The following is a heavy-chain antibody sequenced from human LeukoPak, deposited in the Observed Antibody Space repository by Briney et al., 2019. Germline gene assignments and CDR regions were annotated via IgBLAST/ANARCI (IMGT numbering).Heavy chain of an antibody. CDR1: GFTFGDYG. CDR2: TRSKPYGGTT. Sequence: PGRSLRLSCTGSGFTFGDYGMSWVRQAPGMGREWVGFTRSKPYGGTTEYAASVKGRFTISRDDSESIAYLQMNSLKTEDTAVYYCTRGDYYDSGGYYFLFDYWGQGTLVAVSS. D-gene: IGHD3-22*01. J-gene: IGHJ4*02. V-gene: IGHV3-49*04. CDR3: TRGDYYDSGGYYFLFDY.